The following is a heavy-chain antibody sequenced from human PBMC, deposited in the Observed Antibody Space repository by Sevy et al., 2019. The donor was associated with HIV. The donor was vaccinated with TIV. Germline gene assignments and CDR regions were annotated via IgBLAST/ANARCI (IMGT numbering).Heavy chain of an antibody. J-gene: IGHJ4*02. V-gene: IGHV3-48*03. CDR2: ISNSGSTI. D-gene: IGHD4-17*01. Sequence: GGSLRLSCTASGFTFSSYEMNWVRQAPGKGLEWVSYISNSGSTIHYSDSVKGRFTISRDNAKNSLYLQMNSLRAEDTAVYYCASDLPPSATTVQHFDYWGRGTLVTVSS. CDR3: ASDLPPSATTVQHFDY. CDR1: GFTFSSYE.